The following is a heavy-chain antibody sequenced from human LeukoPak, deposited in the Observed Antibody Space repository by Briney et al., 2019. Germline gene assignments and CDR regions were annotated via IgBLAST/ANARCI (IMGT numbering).Heavy chain of an antibody. J-gene: IGHJ4*02. D-gene: IGHD2-15*01. CDR3: ARDKGFSNYVDY. Sequence: PGGSLRLSCAASGFTFSSYGMHWVRQAPGKGLEWVAVIWYDGSNKYYADSVKGRFTISRDNSKNTLYLQMNSLRAEDTAVYYCARDKGFSNYVDYWGQGTLVTVPS. CDR1: GFTFSSYG. CDR2: IWYDGSNK. V-gene: IGHV3-33*01.